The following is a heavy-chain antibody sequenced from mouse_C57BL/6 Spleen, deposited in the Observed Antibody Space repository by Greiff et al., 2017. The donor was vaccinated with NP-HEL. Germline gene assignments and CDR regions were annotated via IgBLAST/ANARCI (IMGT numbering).Heavy chain of an antibody. D-gene: IGHD2-4*01. V-gene: IGHV5-17*01. J-gene: IGHJ4*01. Sequence: EVHLVESGGGLVKPGGSLKLSCAASGFTFSDYGMHWVRQAPEKGLEWVAYISSGSSTIYYADTVKGRFTISRDNAKNTLFLQMTSLRSEDTAMYYCATGGYYDYDGAMDYWGQGTSVTVSS. CDR2: ISSGSSTI. CDR1: GFTFSDYG. CDR3: ATGGYYDYDGAMDY.